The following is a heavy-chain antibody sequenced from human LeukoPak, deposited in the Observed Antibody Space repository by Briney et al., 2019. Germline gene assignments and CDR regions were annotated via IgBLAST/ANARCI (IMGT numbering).Heavy chain of an antibody. CDR2: IWYDGSNK. J-gene: IGHJ3*02. CDR3: AKEGGTRSAFDI. CDR1: GFTFSSYA. D-gene: IGHD1-1*01. V-gene: IGHV3-33*06. Sequence: GGSLRLSCAASGFTFSSYAMSWVRQAPGKGLEWVAVIWYDGSNKYYADSVKGRFTISRDNSKNTLYLQMNSLRAEDTAVYYCAKEGGTRSAFDIWGQGTMVTVSS.